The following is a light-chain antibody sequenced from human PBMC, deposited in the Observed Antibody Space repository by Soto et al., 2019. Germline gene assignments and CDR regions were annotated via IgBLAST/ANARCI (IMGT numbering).Light chain of an antibody. CDR3: QQYNSYAWT. V-gene: IGKV3-20*01. CDR1: QSVSSNY. CDR2: AAS. Sequence: EMVLTQSPCTLSLSPGSRPTLACRASQSVSSNYLAWYQQKPGQAPRIXIYAASSRATGIPDRFSGSGYGTEFNLTISSLQTDDFATYYCQQYNSYAWTFGQGTKVDI. J-gene: IGKJ1*01.